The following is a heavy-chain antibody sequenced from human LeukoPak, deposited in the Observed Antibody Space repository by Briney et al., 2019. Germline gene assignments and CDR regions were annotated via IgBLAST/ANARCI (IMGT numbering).Heavy chain of an antibody. V-gene: IGHV1-69*05. Sequence: SVKVSCKASGYTFTGYYMHWVRQAPGQGLEWMGGIIPIFGTANYAQKFQGRVTITTDESTSTAYMELSSLRSEDTAVYYCARPGKYCTNGVCPFDYWGQGTLVTVSS. J-gene: IGHJ4*02. CDR2: IIPIFGTA. CDR1: GYTFTGYY. D-gene: IGHD2-8*01. CDR3: ARPGKYCTNGVCPFDY.